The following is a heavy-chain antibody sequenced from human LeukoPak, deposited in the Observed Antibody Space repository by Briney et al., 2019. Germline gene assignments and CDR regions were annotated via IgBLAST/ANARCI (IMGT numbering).Heavy chain of an antibody. CDR1: GFTFSDYY. J-gene: IGHJ4*02. CDR2: ISSSSSYT. V-gene: IGHV3-11*06. D-gene: IGHD3-9*01. CDR3: GRVYYDILTVYSRYFDY. Sequence: GGSLRLSCAASGFTFSDYYMSWIRQAPGKGLEWVSYISSSSSYTNYADSVKGRFTISRDNAKNSLYLQMNSLRAEDTAVYYCGRVYYDILTVYSRYFDYGGQGTLVTVSS.